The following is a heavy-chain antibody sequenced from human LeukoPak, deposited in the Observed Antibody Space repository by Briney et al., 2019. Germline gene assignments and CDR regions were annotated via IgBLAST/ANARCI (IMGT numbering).Heavy chain of an antibody. CDR2: IYYSGST. CDR1: GGSISSYY. Sequence: SETLSLTCTVSGGSISSYYWSWIRQPPGKGLEWIGYIYYSGSTNYNPSLKSRVTISVDTSKNQLSLKLSSVTAADTAVYYCARWVAAAGHDYWGQGTLVTVSS. D-gene: IGHD6-13*01. CDR3: ARWVAAAGHDY. V-gene: IGHV4-59*08. J-gene: IGHJ4*02.